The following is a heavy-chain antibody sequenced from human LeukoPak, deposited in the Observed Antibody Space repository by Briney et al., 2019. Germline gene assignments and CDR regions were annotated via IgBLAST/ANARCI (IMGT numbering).Heavy chain of an antibody. Sequence: PGGSLRLSCAASGFTFSSYSMNWVRQAPGKGLEWVSYISSSGSSIFYADSVKGRFTISRDNAKNSLYLQMNSLRDEDTAVYYCARAHSSGYSSGWYSGYGGQGTLVTASS. CDR1: GFTFSSYS. D-gene: IGHD6-19*01. CDR3: ARAHSSGYSSGWYSGY. V-gene: IGHV3-48*02. CDR2: ISSSGSSI. J-gene: IGHJ4*02.